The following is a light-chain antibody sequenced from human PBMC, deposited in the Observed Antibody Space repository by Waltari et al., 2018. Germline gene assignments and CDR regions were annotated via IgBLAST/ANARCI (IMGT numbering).Light chain of an antibody. V-gene: IGLV1-44*01. CDR1: SSNIGTNT. J-gene: IGLJ3*02. CDR3: AAWDDSLIGRV. Sequence: QSVLTQPPSTSGTPGQTVTISCSGSSSNIGTNTVPWYQQFPGTAPKVLVFANYHRPSGVPNRFSASKSGTSASLVISGLQSEDEGDYFCAAWDDSLIGRVFGGGTTLTVL. CDR2: ANY.